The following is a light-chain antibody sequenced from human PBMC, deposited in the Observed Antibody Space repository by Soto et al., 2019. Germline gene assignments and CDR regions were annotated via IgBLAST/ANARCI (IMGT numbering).Light chain of an antibody. J-gene: IGKJ4*01. Sequence: EIVLTQSPATLSLSPGERATLSCRASQSVSSYLAWYQQNAGQAPRLLFYDASHRATGIPARCSGSGSGTDFTLTISSLEPEDFAVYYCQQRSNWPLTFGGGTKVEIK. CDR1: QSVSSY. CDR2: DAS. CDR3: QQRSNWPLT. V-gene: IGKV3-11*01.